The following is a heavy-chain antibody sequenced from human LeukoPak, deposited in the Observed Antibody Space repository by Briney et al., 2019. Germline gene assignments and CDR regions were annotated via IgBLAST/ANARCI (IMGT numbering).Heavy chain of an antibody. CDR3: AKEYAGYCSGGSCYLPSDY. V-gene: IGHV3-30*18. J-gene: IGHJ4*02. CDR2: ISYDGSNK. Sequence: GGSLRLSCAASRFTFSSCGMHWVRQAPGKGLEWVAVISYDGSNKYYADSVKGRFTISRDNSKNTLYLQMNSLRAEDTAVYYCAKEYAGYCSGGSCYLPSDYWGQGTLVTVSS. D-gene: IGHD2-15*01. CDR1: RFTFSSCG.